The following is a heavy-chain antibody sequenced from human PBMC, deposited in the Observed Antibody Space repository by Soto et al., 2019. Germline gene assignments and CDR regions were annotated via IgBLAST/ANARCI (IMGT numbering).Heavy chain of an antibody. CDR1: GFSFSNYG. CDR3: AKELGGYDYDSSGLQGAFDI. CDR2: ILYDGSKT. Sequence: GGSLRLSCAASGFSFSNYGMHWVRLAPGKGLEWVAIILYDGSKTYYEDSMRGRFTISRDNSKNTLYLQMNSLRAEDTAVYYCAKELGGYDYDSSGLQGAFDIWGQGTMVTVSS. D-gene: IGHD3-22*01. J-gene: IGHJ3*02. V-gene: IGHV3-30*18.